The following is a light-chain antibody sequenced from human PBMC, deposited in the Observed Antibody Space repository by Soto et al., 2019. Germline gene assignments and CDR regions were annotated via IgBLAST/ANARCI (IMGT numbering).Light chain of an antibody. Sequence: EVVMTQSAATLSVSPGDGATLSCRASQSVSRNLAWYQQKPGQAPRLLISGASTRATGIPARFSGSGSGTEFTLSISSLQSEDFAVYYCQQYVDWPWTSGQGTKVEVK. CDR2: GAS. J-gene: IGKJ1*01. CDR3: QQYVDWPWT. CDR1: QSVSRN. V-gene: IGKV3-15*01.